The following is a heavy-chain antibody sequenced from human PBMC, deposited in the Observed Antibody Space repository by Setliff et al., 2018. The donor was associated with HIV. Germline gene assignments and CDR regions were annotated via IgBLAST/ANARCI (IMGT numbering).Heavy chain of an antibody. CDR3: ARDENFGVIIKPVFVY. CDR1: GFTVSTYY. J-gene: IGHJ4*02. D-gene: IGHD3-3*01. Sequence: GSLRLSCAASGFTVSTYYMSWVRQAPGKGLEWVSVIYSGGSTYYADSLKGRFTVSRDNARNLVFLEMNGLRAEDTAVYYCARDENFGVIIKPVFVYWGQGTLVTVSS. CDR2: IYSGGST. V-gene: IGHV3-66*01.